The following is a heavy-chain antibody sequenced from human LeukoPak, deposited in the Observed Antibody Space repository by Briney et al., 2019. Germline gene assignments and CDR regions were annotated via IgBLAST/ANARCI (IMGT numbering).Heavy chain of an antibody. Sequence: SQTLSLTCVLSGDSVSSNSTACNWIRQSPSRGLEWLGRTYYRSKWYNEYAVSVKSRITINPDTSKNQFSLQLNSVTPEDAAVYYCARYRTGVFDYWGQGTLVTVSS. CDR2: TYYRSKWYN. CDR1: GDSVSSNSTA. CDR3: ARYRTGVFDY. J-gene: IGHJ4*02. D-gene: IGHD7-27*01. V-gene: IGHV6-1*01.